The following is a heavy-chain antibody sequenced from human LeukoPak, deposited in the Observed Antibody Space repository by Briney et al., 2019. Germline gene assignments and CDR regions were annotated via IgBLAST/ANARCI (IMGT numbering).Heavy chain of an antibody. V-gene: IGHV4-59*08. CDR1: GGSISSYY. D-gene: IGHD6-13*01. CDR2: IYYSGST. Sequence: PSETLSLTCTVSGGSISSYYWSWIRQPPGKGLEWIGYIYYSGSTNYNPSLKSRVTISVDTSKNQFSLELSSVTAADTAVYYCARGGGIAAAGTDYYFDYWGQGTLVTVSS. CDR3: ARGGGIAAAGTDYYFDY. J-gene: IGHJ4*02.